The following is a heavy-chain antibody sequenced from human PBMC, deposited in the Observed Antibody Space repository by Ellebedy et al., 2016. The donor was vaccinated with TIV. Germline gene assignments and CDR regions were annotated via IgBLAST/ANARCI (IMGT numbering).Heavy chain of an antibody. CDR2: IYFSGST. D-gene: IGHD2/OR15-2a*01. CDR1: GGFISSPTHY. V-gene: IGHV4-39*01. Sequence: MPSETLSLTCSVSGGFISSPTHYWGWIRQPPGKGLEWVGTIYFSGSTHYNSSLKSRVTISLDTSKNQFSLNLNSVTAADTAVYYCVRHFSLSDAFDTWGQGTMVTVSS. J-gene: IGHJ3*02. CDR3: VRHFSLSDAFDT.